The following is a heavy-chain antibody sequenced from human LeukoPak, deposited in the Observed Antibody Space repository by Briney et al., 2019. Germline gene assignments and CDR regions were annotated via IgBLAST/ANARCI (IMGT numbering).Heavy chain of an antibody. CDR1: GFTFSSYS. V-gene: IGHV3-21*01. J-gene: IGHJ5*02. D-gene: IGHD3-10*01. CDR2: ISSSSSYI. CDR3: ARVLMVRGVMFDP. Sequence: GGSLRLSCAASGFTFSSYSMNWVRQAPGKGLEWVSSISSSSSYIYHADSVKGRFTISRDNAKNSLYLQMNSLRAEDTAVYYCARVLMVRGVMFDPWGQGTLVTVSS.